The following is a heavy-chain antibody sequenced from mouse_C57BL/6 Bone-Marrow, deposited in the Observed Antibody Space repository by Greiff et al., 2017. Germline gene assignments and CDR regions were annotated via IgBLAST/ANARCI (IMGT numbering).Heavy chain of an antibody. V-gene: IGHV1-81*01. CDR1: GYTFTSYG. CDR3: ARSDSNYFDY. CDR2: IYPRSGNT. J-gene: IGHJ2*01. Sequence: QVQLKQSGAELARPGASVKLSCKASGYTFTSYGISWVKQRTGQGLEWIGEIYPRSGNTYYNEKFKGKATLTADKSSSTAYMELRSLTAEDSAVYFCARSDSNYFDYWGQGTTLTVSS. D-gene: IGHD2-5*01.